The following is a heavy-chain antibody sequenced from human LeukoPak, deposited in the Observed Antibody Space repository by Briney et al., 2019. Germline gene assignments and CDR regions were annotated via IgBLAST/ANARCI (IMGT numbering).Heavy chain of an antibody. Sequence: GGSLRLSCVASGFTFSSYGMHWVRQAPGKGLECVAVILYDGSNKYNADSVKGRFTISRDTSKNTLYLQMSSLRPEDTAVYYCAKAWRAYGDYHTFDIWGQGTMVTVSS. V-gene: IGHV3-30*18. CDR3: AKAWRAYGDYHTFDI. CDR2: ILYDGSNK. J-gene: IGHJ3*02. D-gene: IGHD4-17*01. CDR1: GFTFSSYG.